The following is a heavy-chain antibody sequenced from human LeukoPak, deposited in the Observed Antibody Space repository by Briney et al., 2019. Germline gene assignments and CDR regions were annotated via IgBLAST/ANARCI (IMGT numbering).Heavy chain of an antibody. Sequence: SETLSLTCTVSGGSISSYYWSWIRQPPGKGLEWIGYIYTSGSTNYNPPLKSRVTISVDTSKNQFSLKLSSVTAADTAVYYCARLEPRIAAAVDYWGQGTLVTVSS. CDR3: ARLEPRIAAAVDY. CDR1: GGSISSYY. CDR2: IYTSGST. D-gene: IGHD6-13*01. J-gene: IGHJ4*02. V-gene: IGHV4-4*09.